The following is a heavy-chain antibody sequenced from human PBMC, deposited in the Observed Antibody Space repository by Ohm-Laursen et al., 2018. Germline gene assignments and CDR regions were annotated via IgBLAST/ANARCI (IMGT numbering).Heavy chain of an antibody. J-gene: IGHJ5*02. CDR3: AKGTTGTLYNRFDP. D-gene: IGHD1-1*01. CDR1: GYTFTSYG. CDR2: ISAYNGNT. Sequence: SVKVSCKASGYTFTSYGISWVRQAPGQGLEWMGWISAYNGNTNYAQELQGRVTMTTDTSTSTAYMELRSLRSDDTAVYYCAKGTTGTLYNRFDPWGQGTLVTVSS. V-gene: IGHV1-18*01.